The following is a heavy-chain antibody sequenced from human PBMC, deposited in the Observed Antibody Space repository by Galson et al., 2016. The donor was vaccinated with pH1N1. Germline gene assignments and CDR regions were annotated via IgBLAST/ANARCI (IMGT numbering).Heavy chain of an antibody. CDR3: ARRGSSTSHYYYGMDV. V-gene: IGHV1-2*02. J-gene: IGHJ6*02. CDR1: GYTFTGYY. D-gene: IGHD2-2*01. CDR2: INPNSGGT. Sequence: SVKVSCKASGYTFTGYYMHWVRQAPGQGLEWMGWINPNSGGTKYEQKCQGRVTMTRDTPISTAYIELSRLRSDDTAVYYCARRGSSTSHYYYGMDVWGQGTTVTVSS.